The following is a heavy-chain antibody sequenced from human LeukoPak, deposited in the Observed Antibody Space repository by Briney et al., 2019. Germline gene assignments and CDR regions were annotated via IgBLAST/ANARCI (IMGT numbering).Heavy chain of an antibody. Sequence: ASVKVSCKAPGYTFTSYDINWVRQATGQGLEWMGWISAYNGNTNYAQKLQGRVTMTTDTSTSTAYMELRSLRSDDTAVYYCARAGGLHSAYYYYYYYMDVWGKGTTVTVSS. V-gene: IGHV1-18*01. CDR3: ARAGGLHSAYYYYYYYMDV. J-gene: IGHJ6*03. D-gene: IGHD4-11*01. CDR2: ISAYNGNT. CDR1: GYTFTSYD.